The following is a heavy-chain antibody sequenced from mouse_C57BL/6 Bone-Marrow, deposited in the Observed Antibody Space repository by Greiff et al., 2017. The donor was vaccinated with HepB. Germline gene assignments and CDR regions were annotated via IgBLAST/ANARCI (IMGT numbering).Heavy chain of an antibody. CDR2: IDPSDSET. CDR3: ARGIHYYYGSRYFDY. CDR1: GYTFTSYW. Sequence: QVQLQQPGAELVRPGSSVKLSCKASGYTFTSYWMHWVKQRPIQGLEWIGNIDPSDSETHYNQKFKDKATLTVDKSSSTAYMQLSSLTPEDSAVYYCARGIHYYYGSRYFDYWGQGTTLTVSS. J-gene: IGHJ2*01. V-gene: IGHV1-52*01. D-gene: IGHD1-1*01.